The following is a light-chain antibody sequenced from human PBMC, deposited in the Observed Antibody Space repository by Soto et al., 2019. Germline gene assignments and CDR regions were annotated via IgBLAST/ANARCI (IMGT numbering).Light chain of an antibody. CDR1: SSDVGGYHY. Sequence: QSALTQPRSVSRSPGQSVTLSCTGTSSDVGGYHYVSWYQHHPGKAPKIIIYDVNKRPSGVPDRFSGSKSGNTASLTISGLQTEDEPDYYCCSYAGSYTLVFGGGTKLTVL. J-gene: IGLJ2*01. CDR3: CSYAGSYTLV. V-gene: IGLV2-11*01. CDR2: DVN.